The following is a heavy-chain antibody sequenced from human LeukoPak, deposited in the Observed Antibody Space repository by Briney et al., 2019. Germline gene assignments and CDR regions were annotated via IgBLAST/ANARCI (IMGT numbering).Heavy chain of an antibody. Sequence: SETLSLTCAVYGGSFSGYYWSWIRQPPGKGLEWIGGINHSGSTNYNPSLKSRVTISVDTSKNQFSLKLSSVTAADTAVYYCAREIAVAGTAYYGMDVWGQGTTVTVSS. J-gene: IGHJ6*02. CDR2: INHSGST. CDR3: AREIAVAGTAYYGMDV. CDR1: GGSFSGYY. V-gene: IGHV4-34*01. D-gene: IGHD6-19*01.